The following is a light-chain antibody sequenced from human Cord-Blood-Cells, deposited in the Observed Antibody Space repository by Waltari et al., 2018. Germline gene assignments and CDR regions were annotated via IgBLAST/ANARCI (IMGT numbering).Light chain of an antibody. CDR3: CSYAGSYTWV. J-gene: IGLJ3*02. Sequence: QSALTQPRSVSGSPGQSVTISCTGTSSDVGGYHYFSWYQQHPGKAPKLMIYDVSKRPSGVPDRFSGSKSGNTASLTSSGLQAEDEADYYCCSYAGSYTWVFGGGTKLTVL. CDR1: SSDVGGYHY. V-gene: IGLV2-11*01. CDR2: DVS.